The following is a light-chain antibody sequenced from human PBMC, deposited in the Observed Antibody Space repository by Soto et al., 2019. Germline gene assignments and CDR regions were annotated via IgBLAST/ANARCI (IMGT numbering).Light chain of an antibody. Sequence: EILMTQSPATLSVSPGETVTFSCRASRSVSNRLAWYQHKPGQAPRLLISGASNGATGIPPKFSGSGSGTEFTLTVDSLQSDDIAVYYCQQRSNWLFGPGTKVDIK. CDR3: QQRSNWL. CDR2: GAS. J-gene: IGKJ3*01. V-gene: IGKV3-15*01. CDR1: RSVSNR.